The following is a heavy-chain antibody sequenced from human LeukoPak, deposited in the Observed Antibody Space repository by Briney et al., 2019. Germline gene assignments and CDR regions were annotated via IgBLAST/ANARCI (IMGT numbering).Heavy chain of an antibody. J-gene: IGHJ5*02. CDR1: GGSISSSNYY. V-gene: IGHV4-39*07. CDR3: ARDSFGEFLENRFDP. Sequence: LETLSLNCTVSGGSISSSNYYWGWIRQPPGKGLEWIGNIYHSGSTYYNPSLKSRVTISVDTSKNQFSLKLSSVTAAETAVYYCARDSFGEFLENRFDPWGQGTLVTVSS. CDR2: IYHSGST. D-gene: IGHD3-10*01.